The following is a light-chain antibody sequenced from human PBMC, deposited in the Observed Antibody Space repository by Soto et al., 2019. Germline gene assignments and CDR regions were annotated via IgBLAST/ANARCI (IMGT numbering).Light chain of an antibody. Sequence: DIQVTQSHSSLSSSFGDRVNITCRASQSISTWLAWYQQQPGRAPRLLIYDASTLQSGVPSTFSGSVSGTEFTITISCLKKDDASSYYCQHSFRYTWTFCQGTKVDI. CDR1: QSISTW. J-gene: IGKJ1*01. CDR3: QHSFRYTWT. V-gene: IGKV1-5*01. CDR2: DAS.